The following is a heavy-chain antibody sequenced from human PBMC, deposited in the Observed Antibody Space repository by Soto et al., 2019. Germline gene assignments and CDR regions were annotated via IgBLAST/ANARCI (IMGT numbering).Heavy chain of an antibody. CDR1: GDSVSSNSAA. D-gene: IGHD3-22*01. CDR2: TYYRSKWYN. Sequence: PSQTLSITCAISGDSVSSNSAAWNWIRQSPSRGLEWLGRTYYRSKWYNDYAVSVKSRITINPDTSKNQFSLQLNSVTPEDTAVYYCASDRRIYYDSSGYYHYYGLDVRAQGTTVPVSS. V-gene: IGHV6-1*01. CDR3: ASDRRIYYDSSGYYHYYGLDV. J-gene: IGHJ6*02.